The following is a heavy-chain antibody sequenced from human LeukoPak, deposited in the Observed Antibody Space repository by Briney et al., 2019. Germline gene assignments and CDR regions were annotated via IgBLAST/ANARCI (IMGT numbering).Heavy chain of an antibody. V-gene: IGHV4-34*01. CDR3: ARGPYSYDSSGAFDI. CDR1: GGSFSGYY. J-gene: IGHJ3*02. Sequence: SETLSLTCAVYGGSFSGYYWSWIRQPPGKGLEWIGEINHSGSTNYNPSLKSRVTISVDTSKNQFSLKLSSVTAADTAVYFCARGPYSYDSSGAFDIWGQGTMVTVSS. CDR2: INHSGST. D-gene: IGHD3-22*01.